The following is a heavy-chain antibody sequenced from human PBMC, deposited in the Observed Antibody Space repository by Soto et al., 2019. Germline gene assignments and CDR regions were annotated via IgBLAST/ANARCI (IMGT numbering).Heavy chain of an antibody. J-gene: IGHJ4*02. CDR3: ARVHGDYGGDY. Sequence: SETLSLTCAVSDYSISSGYYWGWIRQPPGKGLEWIGSIYDSGITYYNPSLKSRVTLSLDTSEKQFSLRLSSVTAADTAVYYCARVHGDYGGDYWGQGTLVTSPQ. V-gene: IGHV4-38-2*01. D-gene: IGHD4-17*01. CDR2: IYDSGIT. CDR1: DYSISSGYY.